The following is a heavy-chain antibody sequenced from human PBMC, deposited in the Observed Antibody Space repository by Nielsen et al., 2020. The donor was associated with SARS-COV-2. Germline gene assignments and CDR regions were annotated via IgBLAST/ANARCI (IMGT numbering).Heavy chain of an antibody. J-gene: IGHJ4*02. CDR2: FDPEDGER. V-gene: IGHV1-24*01. CDR3: AIMSAATVGDY. D-gene: IGHD1-1*01. Sequence: ASVKVSCKVSGHSLTEISIHWVRQAPGKGLEWMGNFDPEDGERIYPQKYQGRVIMTEDTSIDTAYMELSSLRSEDTAMYYCAIMSAATVGDYWGQGTLVTVSS. CDR1: GHSLTEIS.